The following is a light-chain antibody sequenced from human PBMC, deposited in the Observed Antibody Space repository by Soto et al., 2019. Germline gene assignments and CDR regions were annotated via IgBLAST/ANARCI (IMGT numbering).Light chain of an antibody. V-gene: IGKV3-20*01. Sequence: EIMLKQSPGTLSLYTGERATLSCRASQSVSNNYLAWYQQKPGQAPRLLIYGASNRATGIPDRFSGSGSGTDFTLTIFRLEPEDFAVYYCQQYCSSGTFGQGTKVDIK. CDR1: QSVSNNY. J-gene: IGKJ1*01. CDR2: GAS. CDR3: QQYCSSGT.